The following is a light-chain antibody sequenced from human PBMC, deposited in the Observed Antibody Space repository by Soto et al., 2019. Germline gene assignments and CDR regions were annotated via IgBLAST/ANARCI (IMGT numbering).Light chain of an antibody. CDR1: QSVSSSY. Sequence: EIVLTQSPGTLSLSPGERATLSCRASQSVSSSYLAWYQQKPGQAPRLLIYGASSRATGIPDRFSGSGSGTDFTLTISSLQAEDVAVYYCQQYYSTSEIIFGQGTRLEIK. CDR3: QQYYSTSEII. V-gene: IGKV3-20*01. CDR2: GAS. J-gene: IGKJ5*01.